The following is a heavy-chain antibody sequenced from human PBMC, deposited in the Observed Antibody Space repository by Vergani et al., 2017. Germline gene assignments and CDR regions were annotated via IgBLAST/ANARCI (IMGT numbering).Heavy chain of an antibody. CDR1: GFTFSSYA. D-gene: IGHD3-9*01. CDR3: AKDQGEPNVLRYFDWSPYYYYYYMDV. Sequence: EVQLLESGGGLVQPGGSLRLSCAASGFTFSSYAMSWVRQAPGKGLEWVSAISGSGGSTYYADSVKGRFTISRDNSKNTLYLQMNSLRAEDTAVYYCAKDQGEPNVLRYFDWSPYYYYYYMDVWGKGTTVTVSS. V-gene: IGHV3-23*01. CDR2: ISGSGGST. J-gene: IGHJ6*03.